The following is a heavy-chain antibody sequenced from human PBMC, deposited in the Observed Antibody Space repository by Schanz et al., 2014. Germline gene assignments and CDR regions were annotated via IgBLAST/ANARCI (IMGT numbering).Heavy chain of an antibody. D-gene: IGHD6-6*01. V-gene: IGHV4-39*01. J-gene: IGHJ5*02. Sequence: QLQLQESGPGLVKPSETLSLTCTVSGGSISSGIYYWGWIRQSPGKGLEWLGNINYRGSTYYNPSLKSRVTISADTSKNQFSLNLSSVTASDTAVYYCARRGAEYSSSPPWFDPWGQGTLVTVSS. CDR1: GGSISSGIYY. CDR2: INYRGST. CDR3: ARRGAEYSSSPPWFDP.